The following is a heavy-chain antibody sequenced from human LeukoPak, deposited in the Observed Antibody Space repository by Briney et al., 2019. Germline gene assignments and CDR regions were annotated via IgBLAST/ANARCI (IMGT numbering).Heavy chain of an antibody. CDR2: ISYDGSNK. CDR1: GFTFSSYA. CDR3: TRDWPGDY. V-gene: IGHV3-30-3*01. Sequence: GGALRLSCAASGFTFSSYAMQWVRQAPANGLEWVAVISYDGSNKYYADSVKGRFTISRDNSKDTLYLQMNSLRAEDTAVYYCTRDWPGDYWGQGSLVTVSS. J-gene: IGHJ4*02. D-gene: IGHD3-10*01.